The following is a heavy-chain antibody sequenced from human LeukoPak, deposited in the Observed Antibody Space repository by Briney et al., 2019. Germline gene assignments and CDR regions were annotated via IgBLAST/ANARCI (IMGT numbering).Heavy chain of an antibody. Sequence: ASVKVSCKASGYTFTGYYMHWVRQAPGQGLEWMGWINPNSGGTNYAQKFQGRVTMTRDTSISTAYMELSRLRSDDTAVYYCARDGLVVRATVSGMKRKFDYWGQGTPVTVSS. J-gene: IGHJ4*02. D-gene: IGHD6-19*01. CDR3: ARDGLVVRATVSGMKRKFDY. CDR2: INPNSGGT. CDR1: GYTFTGYY. V-gene: IGHV1-2*02.